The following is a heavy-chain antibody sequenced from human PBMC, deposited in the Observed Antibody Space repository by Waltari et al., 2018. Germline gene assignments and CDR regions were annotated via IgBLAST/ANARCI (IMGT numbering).Heavy chain of an antibody. CDR2: IIPIFGTA. V-gene: IGHV1-69*08. Sequence: QVQLVQSGAEVKKPGSSVKVSCKASGGTFSSYAISWVRQAPGQGLEWMGRIIPIFGTANYAQKFQGRVTITADKSTSTAYMELSSLRSEDTAVYYCARDGQNGIWNDGGSDYWGQGTLVTVSS. D-gene: IGHD1-1*01. CDR1: GGTFSSYA. CDR3: ARDGQNGIWNDGGSDY. J-gene: IGHJ4*02.